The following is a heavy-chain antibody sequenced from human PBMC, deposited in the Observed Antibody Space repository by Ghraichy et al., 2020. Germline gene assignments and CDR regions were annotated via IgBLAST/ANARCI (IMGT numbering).Heavy chain of an antibody. CDR3: ARGRGIRRGYGDPQNSYYFDY. CDR1: GFTFSSYG. V-gene: IGHV3-30*02. Sequence: GGSLRLSCAASGFTFSSYGMHWVRQAPGKGLEWVAFIRYDGSNKYYADSVKGRFTISRDNSKNTLYLQMNSLRDEDTAVYYCARGRGIRRGYGDPQNSYYFDYWGQGTLVTVSS. D-gene: IGHD4-17*01. CDR2: IRYDGSNK. J-gene: IGHJ4*02.